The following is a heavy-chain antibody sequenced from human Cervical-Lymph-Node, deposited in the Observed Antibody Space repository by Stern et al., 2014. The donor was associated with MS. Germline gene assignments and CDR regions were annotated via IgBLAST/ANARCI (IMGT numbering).Heavy chain of an antibody. CDR2: INHSGST. CDR1: GGSFSGYY. CDR3: ARGRWRGYYYDSSGYPYFDY. J-gene: IGHJ4*02. D-gene: IGHD3-22*01. V-gene: IGHV4-34*01. Sequence: QVQLQQWGAGLLKPSETLSLTCAVYGGSFSGYYWSWIRQPPGKGLEWIGEINHSGSTNYNPSLKSRVTISVDPSKNQFSLKLSSVTAADTAVYYCARGRWRGYYYDSSGYPYFDYWGQGTLVTVSS.